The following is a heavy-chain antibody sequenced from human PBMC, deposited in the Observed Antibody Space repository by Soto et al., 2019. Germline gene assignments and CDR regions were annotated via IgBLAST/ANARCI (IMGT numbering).Heavy chain of an antibody. J-gene: IGHJ6*02. Sequence: QVQLVQSGAEVKKPGSSVTVSCKASGGTFGNSAISWVRQAPGQGLEWMGGIIPMFPTPDYAQKFQGRVTXTXDXATSTAYMELTSLRSEDTAVYYCAPDKDRQQLGGNYYYGIDVWGQGTTVTVSS. D-gene: IGHD3-3*02. CDR1: GGTFGNSA. CDR3: APDKDRQQLGGNYYYGIDV. CDR2: IIPMFPTP. V-gene: IGHV1-69*05.